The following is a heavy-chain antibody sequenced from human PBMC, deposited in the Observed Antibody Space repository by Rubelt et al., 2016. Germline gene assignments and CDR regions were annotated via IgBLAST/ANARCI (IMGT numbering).Heavy chain of an antibody. D-gene: IGHD6-13*01. Sequence: SGGSTYYADSVKGRFTISRDNSKNTLYLQMNSLRAEDTAVYYCARPSSSLAYWGQGTLVTVSS. CDR3: ARPSSSLAY. V-gene: IGHV3-53*01. CDR2: SGGST. J-gene: IGHJ4*02.